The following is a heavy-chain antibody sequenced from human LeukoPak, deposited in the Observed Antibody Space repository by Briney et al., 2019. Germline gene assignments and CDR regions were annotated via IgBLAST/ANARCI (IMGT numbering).Heavy chain of an antibody. V-gene: IGHV3-53*01. J-gene: IGHJ4*02. CDR1: VFTVSSNC. D-gene: IGHD6-19*01. CDR3: ARGYSSGWYFDY. Sequence: GGSLRLSCAASVFTVSSNCMSWVRQAPGKGLEWVSVIYSGGSTYYADSVKRRFTISRDNSKNTLYLQMNSLRAEDTAVYYCARGYSSGWYFDYWGQGTLVTVSS. CDR2: IYSGGST.